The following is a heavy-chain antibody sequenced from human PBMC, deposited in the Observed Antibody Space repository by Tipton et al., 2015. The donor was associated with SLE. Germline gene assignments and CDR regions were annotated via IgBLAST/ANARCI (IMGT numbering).Heavy chain of an antibody. CDR2: VDPEDGET. CDR3: ATGPRGSGSYYWYFDL. J-gene: IGHJ2*01. D-gene: IGHD3-10*01. CDR1: GSTFTDYY. V-gene: IGHV1-69-2*01. Sequence: VQLVQSGAEVKKPGATVKISCEVSGSTFTDYYVHWVQQAPGKGLEWMGLVDPEDGETIYAEKFQGRVTITADTSTDTAYMDLSSLRSEDTAVYYCATGPRGSGSYYWYFDLWGRGTLITVSS.